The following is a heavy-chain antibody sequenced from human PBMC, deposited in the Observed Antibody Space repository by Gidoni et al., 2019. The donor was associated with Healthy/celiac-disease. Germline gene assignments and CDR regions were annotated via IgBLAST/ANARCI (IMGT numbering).Heavy chain of an antibody. Sequence: EVQLLESGGGLVQPGGSLRLSCAASGFPFSSYAMSWVRQAPGKGLEWVSAISGGGGSTYYADSVKGRFTISRDNSKNTLYLQMNSLRAEDTAVYYCAKDASPDYYYDSSGYDYWGQGTLVTVSS. V-gene: IGHV3-23*01. CDR1: GFPFSSYA. J-gene: IGHJ4*02. CDR3: AKDASPDYYYDSSGYDY. CDR2: ISGGGGST. D-gene: IGHD3-22*01.